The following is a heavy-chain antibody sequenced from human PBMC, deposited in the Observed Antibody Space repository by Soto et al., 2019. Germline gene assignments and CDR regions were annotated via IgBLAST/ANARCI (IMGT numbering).Heavy chain of an antibody. CDR3: AKDQAGVLDPFDY. Sequence: PGGSLRLSCAASGFTFSSYAMSWVRQAPGKGLEWVSAISGSGGSTYYADSVKGRFTISRDNSKKTLFMQMNSQRAEDPAVYYCAKDQAGVLDPFDYWGQGTLVTVSS. CDR2: ISGSGGST. J-gene: IGHJ4*02. V-gene: IGHV3-23*01. CDR1: GFTFSSYA. D-gene: IGHD3-10*01.